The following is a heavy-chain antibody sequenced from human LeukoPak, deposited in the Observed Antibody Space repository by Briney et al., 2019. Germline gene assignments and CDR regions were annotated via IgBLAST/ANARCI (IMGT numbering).Heavy chain of an antibody. CDR1: GFSFSSYA. CDR3: ARGYYDFWSGYSNGWFDP. V-gene: IGHV3-23*01. D-gene: IGHD3-3*01. J-gene: IGHJ5*02. Sequence: GGSLRLSCAASGFSFSSYAMSWVRQAPGKGLEWVSAISGGAYSSYYADSVKGRFTISRDNAKNSLYLQMNSLRAEDTAVYYCARGYYDFWSGYSNGWFDPWGQGTLVTVSS. CDR2: ISGGAYSS.